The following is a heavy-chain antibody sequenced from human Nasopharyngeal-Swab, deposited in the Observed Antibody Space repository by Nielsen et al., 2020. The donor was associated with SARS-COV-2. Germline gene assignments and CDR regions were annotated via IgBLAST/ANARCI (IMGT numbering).Heavy chain of an antibody. V-gene: IGHV1-69*04. J-gene: IGHJ4*02. CDR3: ARWGRTDGGNPRYFDY. CDR1: GGTFSSYA. CDR2: IIPILGIA. D-gene: IGHD4-23*01. Sequence: SVKVSCKASGGTFSSYAISWVRQAPGHGLEWMGRIIPILGIANYAQKFQGRVTITADKSTSTAYMELSSLRSEDTAVYYCARWGRTDGGNPRYFDYWGQGTLVTVSS.